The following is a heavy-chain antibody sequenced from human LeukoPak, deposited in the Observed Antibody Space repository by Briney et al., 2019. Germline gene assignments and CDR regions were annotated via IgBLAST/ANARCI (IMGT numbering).Heavy chain of an antibody. V-gene: IGHV6-1*01. D-gene: IGHD6-19*01. CDR2: PYYSSTRLN. Sequence: SQTLSLTCAISGDSVSSNSAAWNWIRQSPSRGLEWLGRPYYSSTRLNDYAGSLKSRISINPDTSNNQFSLQLNSVTPEDTAVYYCAREPHGSGLLFDFWGRGTLVTVSP. CDR1: GDSVSSNSAA. J-gene: IGHJ4*02. CDR3: AREPHGSGLLFDF.